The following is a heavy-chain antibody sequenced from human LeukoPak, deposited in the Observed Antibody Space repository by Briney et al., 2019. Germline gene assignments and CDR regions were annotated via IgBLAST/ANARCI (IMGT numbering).Heavy chain of an antibody. CDR1: GFTFSRYS. J-gene: IGHJ6*02. Sequence: GGPLRLSCAASGFTFSRYSTNWVRQAPGKALEWVSSISCSSSYIYYRVSVKGRFTISRDNAKNSLYLQMNSLRAEDTAVYYCAKEDCSSTSCYARSYYYYGMDVWGQGTTVTVSS. V-gene: IGHV3-21*04. D-gene: IGHD2-2*01. CDR3: AKEDCSSTSCYARSYYYYGMDV. CDR2: ISCSSSYI.